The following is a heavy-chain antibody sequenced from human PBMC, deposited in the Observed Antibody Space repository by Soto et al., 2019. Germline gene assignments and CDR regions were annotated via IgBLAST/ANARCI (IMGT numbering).Heavy chain of an antibody. Sequence: PSETLSLTCTVSGGSISSSSYYWGWIRQPPGKGLEWIGSIYYSGSTYYNPSLKSRVTISVDTSKNQFSLKLSSVTAADTAVYYCARCGYHIVGAPNWFDPWGQGTLVTVSS. CDR2: IYYSGST. CDR3: ARCGYHIVGAPNWFDP. CDR1: GGSISSSSYY. D-gene: IGHD1-26*01. J-gene: IGHJ5*02. V-gene: IGHV4-39*01.